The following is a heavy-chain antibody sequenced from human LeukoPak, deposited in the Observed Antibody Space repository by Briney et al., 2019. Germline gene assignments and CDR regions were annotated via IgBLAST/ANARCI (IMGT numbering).Heavy chain of an antibody. J-gene: IGHJ4*02. CDR2: IYPGDSDT. D-gene: IGHD6-19*01. CDR3: ARARVAVSRYYFDY. Sequence: GESLKISCKGSGYTFTGYWIGWVRQMPSKGLEWMGVIYPGDSDTRYSPSFQGQVTISADKSINTAYLQWSSLKASGTAMYYCARARVAVSRYYFDYWGQGTLVTVSS. V-gene: IGHV5-51*01. CDR1: GYTFTGYW.